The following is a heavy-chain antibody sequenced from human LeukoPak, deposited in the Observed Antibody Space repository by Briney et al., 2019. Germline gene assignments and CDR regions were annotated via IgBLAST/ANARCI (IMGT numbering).Heavy chain of an antibody. Sequence: PGGSLRHSCAASGFTFSSYWMHWVRQAPGKGLVWVSRINSDGSSTSYADSVKGRFTISRDNAKNTLYLQMNSLRAEDTAVYYCARYPPLSSPYYYYYYYMDVWGKGTTVTVSS. CDR2: INSDGSST. CDR1: GFTFSSYW. D-gene: IGHD6-13*01. CDR3: ARYPPLSSPYYYYYYYMDV. V-gene: IGHV3-74*01. J-gene: IGHJ6*03.